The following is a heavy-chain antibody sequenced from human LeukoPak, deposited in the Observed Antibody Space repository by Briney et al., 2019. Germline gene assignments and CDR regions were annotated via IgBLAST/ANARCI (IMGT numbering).Heavy chain of an antibody. D-gene: IGHD6-6*01. Sequence: ASVKVSYKASGYTFTSYDINWVRQATGQGLEWMGWMNPNSGNTGYAQKFQGRVTITRNTSISTAYMELSSLRSEDTAVYYCARGLLYSSSFPYWGQGTLVTVSS. V-gene: IGHV1-8*03. CDR3: ARGLLYSSSFPY. CDR1: GYTFTSYD. J-gene: IGHJ4*02. CDR2: MNPNSGNT.